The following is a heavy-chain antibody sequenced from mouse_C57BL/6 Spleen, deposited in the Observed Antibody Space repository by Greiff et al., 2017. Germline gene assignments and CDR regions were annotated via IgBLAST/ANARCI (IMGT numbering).Heavy chain of an antibody. CDR3: ASPSYYYGKRDYFDY. J-gene: IGHJ2*01. Sequence: VQLKESDAELVKPGASVKISCKVSGYTFTDHTIHWMKQRPEQGLEWIGYIYPRDGSTKYNEKFKGKATLTADKSSSTAYMQLNSLTSEDSAVYFCASPSYYYGKRDYFDYWGQGTTLTVSS. V-gene: IGHV1-78*01. CDR2: IYPRDGST. D-gene: IGHD1-1*01. CDR1: GYTFTDHT.